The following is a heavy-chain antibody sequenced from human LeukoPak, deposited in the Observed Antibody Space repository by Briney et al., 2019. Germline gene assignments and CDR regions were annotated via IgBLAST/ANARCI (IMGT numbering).Heavy chain of an antibody. CDR1: GFTFSSYA. CDR3: ARVPSIVGPTTAFDV. D-gene: IGHD1-26*01. Sequence: TGGSLRLSCAASGFTFSSYAMSWVRQAPGKGLEWVAFLSDDGSNKYYADSVKGRFTISRDNSKNTLYLQMNSLRAEDTSMYYCARVPSIVGPTTAFDVWGQGTMVTVSS. V-gene: IGHV3-30-3*01. J-gene: IGHJ3*01. CDR2: LSDDGSNK.